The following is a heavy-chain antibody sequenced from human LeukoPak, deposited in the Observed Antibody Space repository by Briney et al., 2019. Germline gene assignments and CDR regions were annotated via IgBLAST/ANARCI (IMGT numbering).Heavy chain of an antibody. CDR1: GGSISSSNW. V-gene: IGHV4-4*02. D-gene: IGHD1/OR15-1a*01. CDR2: IYQTGST. Sequence: SETLSLTCAVSGGSISSSNWWSWVRQPPGKGLEWIGSIYQTGSTHYNPSLKSRVTISVDTSKNQFSLQLSSVTAADTALYYCARLREQYYFDYWGQGTLVTVSS. CDR3: ARLREQYYFDY. J-gene: IGHJ4*02.